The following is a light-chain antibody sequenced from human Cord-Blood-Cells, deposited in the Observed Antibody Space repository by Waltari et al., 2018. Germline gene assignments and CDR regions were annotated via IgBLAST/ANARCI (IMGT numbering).Light chain of an antibody. J-gene: IGLJ1*01. Sequence: QSALTQPPSASGSPGQSVTISCTGTSSDVVGYNYVSWYQQHPGKAPKLMIYEVSKRPSGVPDRFSGSKSGNTASLTVSGLQAEDEADYYRSSYAGSNNVFGTGTKVTVL. CDR3: SSYAGSNNV. V-gene: IGLV2-8*01. CDR2: EVS. CDR1: SSDVVGYNY.